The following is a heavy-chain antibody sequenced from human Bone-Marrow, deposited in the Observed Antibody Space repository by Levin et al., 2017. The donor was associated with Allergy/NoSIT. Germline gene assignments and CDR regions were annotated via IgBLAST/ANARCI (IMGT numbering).Heavy chain of an antibody. CDR1: GFTFSSYA. J-gene: IGHJ4*02. CDR2: ISGSGGST. D-gene: IGHD3-3*01. Sequence: GGSLRLSCAASGFTFSSYAMSWVRQAPGKGLEWVSAISGSGGSTYYADSVKGRFTISRDNSKNTLYLQMNSLRAEDTAVYYCAKDQNRYYDFWSGYDYWGQGTLVTVSS. CDR3: AKDQNRYYDFWSGYDY. V-gene: IGHV3-23*01.